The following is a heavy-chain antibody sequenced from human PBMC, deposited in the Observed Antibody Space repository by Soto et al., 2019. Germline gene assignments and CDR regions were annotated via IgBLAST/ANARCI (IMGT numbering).Heavy chain of an antibody. CDR2: VYPGDSDT. V-gene: IGHV5-51*01. CDR3: ARSKRGAYSSGWYSLSGYYNYGIDV. Sequence: RGQSLKISCRASVYSFSSYWMGGVLRMPVKVLDCVVIVYPGDSDTKYSPSVQGQVTISADRSISTAYLQWTSLKASDTPMYYCARSKRGAYSSGWYSLSGYYNYGIDVWGQGTKVTVSS. D-gene: IGHD6-19*01. CDR1: VYSFSSYW. J-gene: IGHJ6*02.